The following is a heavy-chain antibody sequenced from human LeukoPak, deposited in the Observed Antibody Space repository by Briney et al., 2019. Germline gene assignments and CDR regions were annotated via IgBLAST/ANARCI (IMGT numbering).Heavy chain of an antibody. CDR3: ARAGHYYDSNGYPFSYYFDY. Sequence: GGSLRLSCAASGFTFISYGMHWVRQAPGKGLEWVAVIWYDGSNKYYADSVKGRFTISRDTSKNTLYLQMNSLRAEDSAVFYCARAGHYYDSNGYPFSYYFDYWGQGTLVTVSS. D-gene: IGHD3-22*01. CDR2: IWYDGSNK. CDR1: GFTFISYG. V-gene: IGHV3-33*01. J-gene: IGHJ4*02.